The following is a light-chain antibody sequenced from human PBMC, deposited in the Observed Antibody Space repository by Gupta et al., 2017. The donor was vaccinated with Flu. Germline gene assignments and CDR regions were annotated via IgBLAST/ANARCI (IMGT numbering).Light chain of an antibody. CDR2: EVS. CDR1: SSDVGGYNY. V-gene: IGLV2-14*01. CDR3: TSYTSSSTPRV. J-gene: IGLJ3*02. Sequence: GTSSDVGGYNYVSWYQQHPGTAPKLMIYEVSNRPSGVSNRFSGSKSGNTASLTISGLQAEDEADYYCTSYTSSSTPRVFGGGTKLTVL.